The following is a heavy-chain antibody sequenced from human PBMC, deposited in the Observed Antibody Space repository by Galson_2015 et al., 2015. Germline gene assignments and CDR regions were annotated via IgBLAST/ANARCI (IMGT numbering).Heavy chain of an antibody. D-gene: IGHD6-13*01. CDR1: GFTFSSYW. CDR3: ARARGIAAAGPPKAFDI. Sequence: SLRLSCAASGFTFSSYWMSWVRQAPGKGLEWVANIKQDGSEKYYVDSVKGRFTISRDNAKNSLYLQMNSLRAEDTAVYYCARARGIAAAGPPKAFDIWGQGTMVTVSS. CDR2: IKQDGSEK. J-gene: IGHJ3*02. V-gene: IGHV3-7*04.